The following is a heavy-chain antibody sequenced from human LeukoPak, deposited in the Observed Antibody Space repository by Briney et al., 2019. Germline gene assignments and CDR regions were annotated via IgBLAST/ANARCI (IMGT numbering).Heavy chain of an antibody. Sequence: PSETLSLTCTVSGYSISSGYYWGWIRQPPGNGLEWIGSIYHSGSTYYNPSLKSRVTISVDTSKNQFSLKLSSVTAADTAVYYCARDFFEADYYYDSSGHFDYWGQGTLVTVSS. J-gene: IGHJ4*02. CDR1: GYSISSGYY. CDR3: ARDFFEADYYYDSSGHFDY. V-gene: IGHV4-38-2*02. D-gene: IGHD3-22*01. CDR2: IYHSGST.